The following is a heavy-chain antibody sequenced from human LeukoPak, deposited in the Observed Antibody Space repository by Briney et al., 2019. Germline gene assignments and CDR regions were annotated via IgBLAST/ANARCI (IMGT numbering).Heavy chain of an antibody. CDR3: ARVGSGDIYGYGDY. D-gene: IGHD5-18*01. V-gene: IGHV3-66*01. Sequence: PSETLSLTCAVSGGSFSGYYWSWVRQAPGKGLEWVSVLYSGGNTYYADSVKGRFTISRDDSKNTLYLQMSSLRVEDTAVYYCARVGSGDIYGYGDYWGQGTLVTVSS. CDR1: GGSFSGYY. J-gene: IGHJ4*02. CDR2: LYSGGNT.